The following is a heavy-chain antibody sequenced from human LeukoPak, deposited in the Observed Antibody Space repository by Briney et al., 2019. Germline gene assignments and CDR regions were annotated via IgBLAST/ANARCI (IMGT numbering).Heavy chain of an antibody. CDR1: GGSIITNDYY. J-gene: IGHJ4*02. CDR2: IYYSGST. CDR3: ARDRGPYSGYDSYYFDY. Sequence: SETLSLTCTVSGGSIITNDYYWGWIRQHPGKGLEWIGYIYYSGSTYYNPSLKSRVTISVDTSKNQFSLKLSSVTAADTAVYYCARDRGPYSGYDSYYFDYWGQGTLVTVSS. D-gene: IGHD5-12*01. V-gene: IGHV4-31*03.